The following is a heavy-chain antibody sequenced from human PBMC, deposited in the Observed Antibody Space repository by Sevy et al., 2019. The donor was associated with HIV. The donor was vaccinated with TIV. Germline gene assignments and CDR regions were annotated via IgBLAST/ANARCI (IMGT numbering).Heavy chain of an antibody. CDR2: ISYDGSNK. V-gene: IGHV3-30*18. D-gene: IGHD6-19*01. Sequence: GGSLRLSCAASGFTFSSYGIHWVRQAPGKGLEWVSVISYDGSNKYYADSVRGRFTIARDNSKNTVFLQMNSLRAEDTAVYYCAKGSISASHAFDLWGQGTMVTVSS. CDR1: GFTFSSYG. J-gene: IGHJ3*01. CDR3: AKGSISASHAFDL.